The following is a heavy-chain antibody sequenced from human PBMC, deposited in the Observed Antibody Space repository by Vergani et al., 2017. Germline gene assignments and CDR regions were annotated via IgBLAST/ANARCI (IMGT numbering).Heavy chain of an antibody. CDR1: GFTFSSYG. J-gene: IGHJ4*02. CDR3: ASGSSGWYII. Sequence: VQLVESGGGLVQPGGSLRLSCAASGFTFSSYGMHWVRQAPGKGLEWVAFIRYDGSNKYYADSVKGRFTISRDNAKNTLYLQMNNLRVEETAVYYCASGSSGWYIIWGQGTLVTVSS. D-gene: IGHD6-19*01. CDR2: IRYDGSNK. V-gene: IGHV3-30*02.